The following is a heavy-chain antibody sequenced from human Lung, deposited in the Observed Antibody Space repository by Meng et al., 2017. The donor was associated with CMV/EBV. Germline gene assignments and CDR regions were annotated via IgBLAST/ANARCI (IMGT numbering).Heavy chain of an antibody. V-gene: IGHV3-11*01. CDR3: ARDRPLYFFDY. CDR1: GFSLSDFH. Sequence: SCAASGFSLSDFHMSWIRQAPGKGLEWVSNIRSSGVDKYYADPVKGRFTISRDDAKKSLYLQMNSLRAEDTAVYYCARDRPLYFFDYWGQGVVVTVSS. J-gene: IGHJ4*02. CDR2: IRSSGVDK.